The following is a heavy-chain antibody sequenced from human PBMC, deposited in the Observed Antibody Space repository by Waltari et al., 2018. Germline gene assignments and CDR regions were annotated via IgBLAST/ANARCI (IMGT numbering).Heavy chain of an antibody. Sequence: QLQLQESGSGLVKPAQTLSLTCAVSGGSISSGGYAWSWIRQPPGKGLEWIGYIYHSGSTYYNPSLKSRVTISVDRSKTQFSLKLSSVTAADTAVYYCARGRYSALDAFDIWGQGTMVTVSS. D-gene: IGHD1-1*01. CDR3: ARGRYSALDAFDI. CDR1: GGSISSGGYA. V-gene: IGHV4-30-2*01. CDR2: IYHSGST. J-gene: IGHJ3*02.